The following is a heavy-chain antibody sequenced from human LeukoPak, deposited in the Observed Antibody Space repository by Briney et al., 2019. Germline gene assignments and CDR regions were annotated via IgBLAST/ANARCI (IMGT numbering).Heavy chain of an antibody. CDR2: FDPEDGET. CDR3: ATDRSLNGHHHYDY. J-gene: IGHJ4*02. CDR1: GYTLTELS. Sequence: ASVKVSCKVSGYTLTELSMHWVRQAPGKGLEWMGGFDPEDGETIYAQKFQGRVTMTEDTSTDTAYMELSSLRSEDTAVYYCATDRSLNGHHHYDYWGQGTLVTVSS. V-gene: IGHV1-24*01.